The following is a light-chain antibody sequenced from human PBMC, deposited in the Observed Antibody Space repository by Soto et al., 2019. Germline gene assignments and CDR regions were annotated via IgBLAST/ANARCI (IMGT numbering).Light chain of an antibody. V-gene: IGLV2-23*01. CDR1: SSDVGSYNL. Sequence: QSALTQRACVSGSPGQSVTISCTGTSSDVGSYNLVSWYQQHPGKAPKLMIYEGSKRPSGVSNRFSGSKSGNTASLTISGLQAEDEADYYCCSYAGSSTAVFGGGTQLTVL. CDR3: CSYAGSSTAV. J-gene: IGLJ7*01. CDR2: EGS.